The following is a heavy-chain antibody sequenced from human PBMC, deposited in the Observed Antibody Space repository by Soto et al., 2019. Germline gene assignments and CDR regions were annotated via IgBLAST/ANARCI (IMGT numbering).Heavy chain of an antibody. CDR1: GGYVSSGSYY. CDR2: IYYSGST. J-gene: IGHJ4*02. V-gene: IGHV4-61*01. D-gene: IGHD6-19*01. CDR3: ASSGPTAVAGGNYYFDY. Sequence: PSETLSLTCTVSGGYVSSGSYYWSWIRQPPGKGLEWIGYIYYSGSTNYNPSLKSRVTISVDTSKNQFSLKLSSVTAADTAVYYCASSGPTAVAGGNYYFDYWGQGTLVTVSS.